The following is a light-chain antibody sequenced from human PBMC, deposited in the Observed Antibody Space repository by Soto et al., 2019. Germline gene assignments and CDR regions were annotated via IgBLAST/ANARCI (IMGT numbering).Light chain of an antibody. J-gene: IGKJ5*01. CDR1: QSVSSTY. CDR3: RQYKSYSPF. CDR2: GAS. Sequence: EIVLTQSPATLSVSPGERATLSCRASQSVSSTYLAWYQQKPGQAPGLLLYGASNRASGIPDRFAGSGSGTDFTLTISSLQPDDFATYYCRQYKSYSPFFGQGTRLEIK. V-gene: IGKV3-20*01.